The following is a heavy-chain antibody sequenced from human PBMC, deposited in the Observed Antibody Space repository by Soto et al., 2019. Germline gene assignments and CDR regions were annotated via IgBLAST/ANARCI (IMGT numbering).Heavy chain of an antibody. CDR2: ISYDGSNK. CDR3: ARVGLRFLEWLLQDYYYYGMDV. V-gene: IGHV3-30-3*01. Sequence: QVQLVESGGGVVQPVRSLRLSCAASGFTFSSYAMHWVRQAPGKGLEWVAVISYDGSNKYYADSVKGRFTISRDNSKNTLYLQMNSLRAEDTAVYYCARVGLRFLEWLLQDYYYYGMDVWGQGTTVTVSS. CDR1: GFTFSSYA. J-gene: IGHJ6*02. D-gene: IGHD3-3*01.